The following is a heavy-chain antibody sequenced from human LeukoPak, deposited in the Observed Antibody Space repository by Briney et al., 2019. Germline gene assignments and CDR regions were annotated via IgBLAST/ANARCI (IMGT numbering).Heavy chain of an antibody. V-gene: IGHV3-48*01. J-gene: IGHJ5*02. Sequence: GGSLRLSCAASGFTFSSYSMNWVRQAPGKGLEWVSYISSSSSTIYYADSVKGRFTISRDNAKNSLYLQMNSLRAEDTAVYYCARAGYSYGYNWIDPWGQGTLVTVSS. CDR1: GFTFSSYS. CDR2: ISSSSSTI. CDR3: ARAGYSYGYNWIDP. D-gene: IGHD5-18*01.